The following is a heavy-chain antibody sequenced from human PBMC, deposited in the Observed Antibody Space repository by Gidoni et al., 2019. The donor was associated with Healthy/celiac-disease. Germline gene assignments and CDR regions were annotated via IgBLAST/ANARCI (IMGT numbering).Heavy chain of an antibody. CDR3: ARVMGSPRSGYYYYGMDV. V-gene: IGHV4-4*07. J-gene: IGHJ6*02. D-gene: IGHD3-16*01. CDR1: GGSISSHY. Sequence: QVQLQESGPGLVKPSETLSLTCTVSGGSISSHYWRWIRQPAGKGLERIGRISTSGSTNYNPSLKSRVTMSVDTSKNQFSLKLSSVTAADTAVYYCARVMGSPRSGYYYYGMDVWGQGTTVTVSS. CDR2: ISTSGST.